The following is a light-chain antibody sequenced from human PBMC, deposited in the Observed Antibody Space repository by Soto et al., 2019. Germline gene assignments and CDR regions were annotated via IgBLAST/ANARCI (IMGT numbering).Light chain of an antibody. J-gene: IGLJ1*01. CDR2: EVS. Sequence: QSVLTQPASVSGSPGQSITISCTGTSSDVGNYNYVSWYQQHPGKAPKLMIYEVSNRPSGVSNRFSGSKSGNTASLTISGLQAEDEADYYCSQYTSSSTPYVFGTGTKLTVL. CDR1: SSDVGNYNY. CDR3: SQYTSSSTPYV. V-gene: IGLV2-14*01.